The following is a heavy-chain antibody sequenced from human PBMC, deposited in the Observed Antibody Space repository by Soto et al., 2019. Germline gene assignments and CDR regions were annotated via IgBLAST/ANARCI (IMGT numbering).Heavy chain of an antibody. CDR2: INPSSGGT. Sequence: ASVKVSCKASGYTFTDYSIHWVREAPGQGLEWMGWINPSSGGTNYSQRFQGRVTMTRDTSISTAYMELSRLTSEDTAVYYCAREMGVKGAPGYPWFDPLGQGALVHVPS. D-gene: IGHD1-26*01. J-gene: IGHJ5*02. V-gene: IGHV1-2*02. CDR1: GYTFTDYS. CDR3: AREMGVKGAPGYPWFDP.